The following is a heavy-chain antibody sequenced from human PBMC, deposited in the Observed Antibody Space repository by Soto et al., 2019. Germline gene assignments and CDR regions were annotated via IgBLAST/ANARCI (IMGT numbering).Heavy chain of an antibody. CDR3: ARGSEYYDILTGYTYFDY. CDR2: IYYSGST. Sequence: QLQLQESGPGLVKPSETLSLTCTVSGGSISSSSYYWGWIRQPPGKGLEWIGSIYYSGSTYYNPSLNSRVTISVDTSKNQFSLKLSCVTAADTAVYYCARGSEYYDILTGYTYFDYWGQGTLVTVSS. J-gene: IGHJ4*02. CDR1: GGSISSSSYY. D-gene: IGHD3-9*01. V-gene: IGHV4-39*01.